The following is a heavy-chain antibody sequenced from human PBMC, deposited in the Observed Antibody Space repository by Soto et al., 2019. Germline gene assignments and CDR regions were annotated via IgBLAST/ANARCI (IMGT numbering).Heavy chain of an antibody. CDR2: INAGNGNT. D-gene: IGHD1-1*01. V-gene: IGHV1-3*01. J-gene: IGHJ4*02. CDR3: AREVYNWNEAIV. Sequence: ASVKVSCKASGYTFTSYAMHWVRQAPGQRLEWMGWINAGNGNTKYSQKFQGRVTITRDTSASTAYMELSSLRSEETAVYYCAREVYNWNEAIVWGQGTLVTVSS. CDR1: GYTFTSYA.